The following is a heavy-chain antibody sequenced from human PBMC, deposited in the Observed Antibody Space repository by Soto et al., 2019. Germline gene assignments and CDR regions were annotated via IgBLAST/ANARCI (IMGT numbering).Heavy chain of an antibody. Sequence: ASVKVSCKASGYTFTGYYMQWVRQAPGQGLEWMGWINPNSGGTNYAQKFQGRVTMTRDTSISTAYMELSRLRSDDTALYYCARGMTPPGAPAWYYFDSWGQGTRVTVSS. V-gene: IGHV1-2*02. D-gene: IGHD2-8*02. CDR2: INPNSGGT. CDR3: ARGMTPPGAPAWYYFDS. CDR1: GYTFTGYY. J-gene: IGHJ4*02.